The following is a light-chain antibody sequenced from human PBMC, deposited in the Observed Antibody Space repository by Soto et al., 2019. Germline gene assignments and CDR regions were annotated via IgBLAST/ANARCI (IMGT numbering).Light chain of an antibody. CDR2: GAS. Sequence: EIVLTQSPGTLSLSPGERATLSCRASQSVSSIHLAWYRQKAGQAPRLLIYGASSRATGIPDRFSGSGSGTDFTLTISRLEPEDFAVYYCQQYTSSPLTFGQGTRLEIK. CDR1: QSVSSIH. V-gene: IGKV3-20*01. CDR3: QQYTSSPLT. J-gene: IGKJ5*01.